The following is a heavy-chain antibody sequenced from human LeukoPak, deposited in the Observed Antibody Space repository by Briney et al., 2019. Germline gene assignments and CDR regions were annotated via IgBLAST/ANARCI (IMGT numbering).Heavy chain of an antibody. CDR2: ISGSGGSA. J-gene: IGHJ4*02. CDR1: GFTFSSYA. D-gene: IGHD3-22*01. Sequence: GGSLRLSCAASGFTFSSYAMSWVRQAPGKGLEWVSAISGSGGSAYYADSVKGRFTISRDNSKNTLYLQMNSLRAEDTAVYYCAKDDVYYDSFDYWGQGTLVTVSS. V-gene: IGHV3-23*01. CDR3: AKDDVYYDSFDY.